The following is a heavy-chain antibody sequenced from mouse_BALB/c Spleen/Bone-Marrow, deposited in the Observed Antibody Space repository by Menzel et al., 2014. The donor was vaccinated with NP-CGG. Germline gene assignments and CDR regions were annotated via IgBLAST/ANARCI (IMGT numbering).Heavy chain of an antibody. Sequence: QVQLQQSGAELVRPGASVKLSCKASGYSFTSYWMNWVKQRPGQGLEWIGMIHPSGSETRLNQNFKDKATLTVDKPSSTAYMQLSSPTSEDSAVYYFARSRGEGYWGQGTLVTVSA. CDR2: IHPSGSET. J-gene: IGHJ3*01. CDR1: GYSFTSYW. CDR3: ARSRGEGY. V-gene: IGHV1-61*01.